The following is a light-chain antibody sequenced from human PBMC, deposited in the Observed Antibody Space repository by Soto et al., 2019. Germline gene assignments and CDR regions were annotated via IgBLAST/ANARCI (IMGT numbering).Light chain of an antibody. Sequence: SYELTQPPSVSVSPGQTASITCSGHKLGDKYTCWYQQKPGQSPVLVIYQQTKRPSGIPERFSGSSSGNTATLTISGTQAMDEADYYCQAWDSSTAVFGTGTKLTVL. J-gene: IGLJ1*01. V-gene: IGLV3-1*01. CDR1: KLGDKY. CDR3: QAWDSSTAV. CDR2: QQT.